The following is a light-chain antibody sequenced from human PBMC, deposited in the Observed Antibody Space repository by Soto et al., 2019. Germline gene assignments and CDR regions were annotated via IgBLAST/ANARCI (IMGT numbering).Light chain of an antibody. V-gene: IGLV2-8*01. CDR2: EVT. CDR1: SSDVGGYNY. J-gene: IGLJ2*01. CDR3: SSYAARRVV. Sequence: QPVLTQPPSASGSPGQSVTISCTGSSSDVGGYNYVSWYQQHPGKAPKLMIYEVTKRPSGVPDRFSGSKSGNTASLTVSGLQAEDEADYYCSSYAARRVVFGGGTQLTVL.